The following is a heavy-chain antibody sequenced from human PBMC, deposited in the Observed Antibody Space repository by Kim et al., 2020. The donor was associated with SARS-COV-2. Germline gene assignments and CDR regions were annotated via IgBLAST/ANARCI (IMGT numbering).Heavy chain of an antibody. D-gene: IGHD6-6*01. CDR2: IWYDGSNK. Sequence: GGSLRLSCAASGFTFSSYAMHWVRQAPGKGLEWVAVIWYDGSNKYYADSVKGRFTISRDNSKNTLYLQMNSLRAEDTAVYYCAKVRLQQLVRGYYYYGMDVWGQGTTVTVSS. J-gene: IGHJ6*02. V-gene: IGHV3-33*06. CDR1: GFTFSSYA. CDR3: AKVRLQQLVRGYYYYGMDV.